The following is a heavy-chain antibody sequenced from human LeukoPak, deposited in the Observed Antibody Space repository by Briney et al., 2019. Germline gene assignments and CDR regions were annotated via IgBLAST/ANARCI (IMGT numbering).Heavy chain of an antibody. CDR3: ARGGSAYCGGDCYSDAFDI. J-gene: IGHJ3*02. D-gene: IGHD2-21*02. V-gene: IGHV3-74*01. Sequence: GGSLRLSCAASGFTFSSYWMHWVRQAPGKGLVWVSRINSDGSSTSYADSVKGRFTIARDNAKNTLYLQMNSLRAEETAVYYCARGGSAYCGGDCYSDAFDIWGQGTMVTVSS. CDR1: GFTFSSYW. CDR2: INSDGSST.